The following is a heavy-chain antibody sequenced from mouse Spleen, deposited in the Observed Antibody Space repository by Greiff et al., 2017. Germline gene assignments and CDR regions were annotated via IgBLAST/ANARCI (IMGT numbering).Heavy chain of an antibody. CDR3: ARDRYYYGSYWYFDV. CDR1: GFTFSSYA. D-gene: IGHD1-1*01. J-gene: IGHJ1*03. CDR2: ISDGGSYT. Sequence: EVQLVESGGGLVKPGGSLKLSCAASGFTFSSYAMSWVRQTPEKRLEWVATISDGGSYTYYPDNVKGRFTISRDNAKNNLYLQMSHLKSEDTAMYYCARDRYYYGSYWYFDVWGTGTTVTVSS. V-gene: IGHV5-4*01.